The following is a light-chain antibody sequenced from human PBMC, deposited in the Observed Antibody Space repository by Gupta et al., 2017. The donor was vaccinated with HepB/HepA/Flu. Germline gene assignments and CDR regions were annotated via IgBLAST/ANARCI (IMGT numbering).Light chain of an antibody. CDR3: LQDASSPYT. J-gene: IGKJ2*01. V-gene: IGKV3-20*01. CDR1: QSVSSTY. Sequence: EIVLTQSPGTLSLSPGERATLSCRASQSVSSTYLAWYQQKPGQTPRLLIYGASSRATGIPDRFSGSGSGTDFTLTISRLEPEDFAVYYCLQDASSPYTFGQGTKMEIK. CDR2: GAS.